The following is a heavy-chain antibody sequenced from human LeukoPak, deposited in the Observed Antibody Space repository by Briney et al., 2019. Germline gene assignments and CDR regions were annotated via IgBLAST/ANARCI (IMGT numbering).Heavy chain of an antibody. D-gene: IGHD3-10*01. CDR1: GYTFTGYY. J-gene: IGHJ4*02. CDR3: ARVDQARGYFFDY. V-gene: IGHV1-2*02. CDR2: INPNSGGT. Sequence: GASVKVSCKASGYTFTGYYMHWVRQAPGQGLEWMGWINPNSGGTNNAQKFQGRVTMTRDTSINSAYLELSRLRSDDTAVYYCARVDQARGYFFDYWGQGTLVTVSS.